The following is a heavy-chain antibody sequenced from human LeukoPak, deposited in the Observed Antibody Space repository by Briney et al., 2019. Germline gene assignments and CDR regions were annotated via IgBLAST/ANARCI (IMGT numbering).Heavy chain of an antibody. Sequence: ASVKVSCKASGYTFTSYGISWVRQAPGQGLEWMGWISAYNGNTNYAQKLQGRVTMTTDTSTSTAYMELNRLRSDDTAVYYCARETRNYYDSPAYYSFDYWGQGTLVTVSS. CDR2: ISAYNGNT. CDR1: GYTFTSYG. V-gene: IGHV1-18*01. D-gene: IGHD3-22*01. J-gene: IGHJ4*02. CDR3: ARETRNYYDSPAYYSFDY.